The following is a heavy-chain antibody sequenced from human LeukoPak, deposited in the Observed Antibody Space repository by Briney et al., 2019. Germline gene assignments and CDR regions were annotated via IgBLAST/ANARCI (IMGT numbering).Heavy chain of an antibody. CDR2: ISSSDSTI. CDR3: ARTIEMATISYFDY. Sequence: GGSLRLSCAASGFTFSSYEMNWVRQAPGKGLEWVSYISSSDSTIFYADSVKGRFTISRDNAKNSLYLQMNSLRAGDTAVYYCARTIEMATISYFDYWGQGTLVTVSS. D-gene: IGHD5-24*01. J-gene: IGHJ4*02. CDR1: GFTFSSYE. V-gene: IGHV3-48*03.